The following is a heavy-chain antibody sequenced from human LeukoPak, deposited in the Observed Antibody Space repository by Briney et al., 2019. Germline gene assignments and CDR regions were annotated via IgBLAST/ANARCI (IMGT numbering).Heavy chain of an antibody. Sequence: PGGSLRLSRTASGFSFSGHWMHWARQLPGEGLVWVLRISPTGSTTSYADSVKGRFTVSRDNAKNTLYLQVNNLRAEDTAVYYCARGPNSNWSGLDFWGQGTLLTVSS. CDR3: ARGPNSNWSGLDF. CDR1: GFSFSGHW. D-gene: IGHD6-6*01. J-gene: IGHJ4*02. CDR2: ISPTGSTT. V-gene: IGHV3-74*01.